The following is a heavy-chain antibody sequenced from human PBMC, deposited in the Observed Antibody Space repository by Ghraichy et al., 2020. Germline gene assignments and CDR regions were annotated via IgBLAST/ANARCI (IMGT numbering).Heavy chain of an antibody. CDR3: VRSVAAGEWAPNWFDP. J-gene: IGHJ5*02. CDR2: TFYSGNT. D-gene: IGHD4-17*01. Sequence: SETLSLTCSVSGASIRSFYWSWIRQIPGKGLEWIGYTFYSGNTKYHPSLESRVSISIDASKRQLSLRLTSVSAADTAIYYCVRSVAAGEWAPNWFDPWGQGTLVTVSS. CDR1: GASIRSFY. V-gene: IGHV4-59*01.